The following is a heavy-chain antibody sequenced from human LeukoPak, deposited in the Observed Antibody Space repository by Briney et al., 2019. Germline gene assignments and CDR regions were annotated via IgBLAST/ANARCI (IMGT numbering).Heavy chain of an antibody. CDR1: GGXFSSYT. V-gene: IGHV1-69*02. CDR3: ARSEYSSSSVWNYYYGMDV. CDR2: IIPILGIA. Sequence: SCXXXGGXFSSYTISWVRQAPGQGLEWIGRIIPILGIANYAQKFQGRVTITADKSTSTAYMELSSLRSEDTAVYYCARSEYSSSSVWNYYYGMDVWGQGTTVTVSS. J-gene: IGHJ6*02. D-gene: IGHD6-6*01.